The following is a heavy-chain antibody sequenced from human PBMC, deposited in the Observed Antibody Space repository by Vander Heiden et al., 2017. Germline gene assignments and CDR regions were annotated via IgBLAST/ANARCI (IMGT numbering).Heavy chain of an antibody. CDR2: ISSSSYHI. CDR3: ARAREGGYKRGLDY. D-gene: IGHD5-12*01. CDR1: GFTFSTYT. J-gene: IGHJ4*02. Sequence: EVQVQESGRGLVKPAGSLRLPCAASGFTFSTYTISWVRQAPGKRLEWIASISSSSYHIFYADSVKGRFTITRDNAKNSLYLQMNSLRVEDTAVYYCARAREGGYKRGLDYWGQGTLVTVSS. V-gene: IGHV3-21*01.